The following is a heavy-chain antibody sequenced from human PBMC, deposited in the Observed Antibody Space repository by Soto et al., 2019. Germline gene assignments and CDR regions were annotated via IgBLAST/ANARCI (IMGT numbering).Heavy chain of an antibody. CDR1: GGSISSRGYY. Sequence: SETLSLTCTVSGGSISSRGYYCSWIRQFPGKGLEWIGYISYSESTDYNPSLKSRVTISADTSKNQFSLKLSSVTAADTAVYYCAGGNDYAKIGYWGQGAQVTVS. CDR2: ISYSEST. D-gene: IGHD4-17*01. CDR3: AGGNDYAKIGY. V-gene: IGHV4-31*03. J-gene: IGHJ4*02.